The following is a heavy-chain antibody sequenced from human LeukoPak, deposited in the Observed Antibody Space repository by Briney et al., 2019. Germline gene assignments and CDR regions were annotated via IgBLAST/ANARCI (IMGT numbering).Heavy chain of an antibody. CDR1: GDFISSYY. V-gene: IGHV4-59*01. D-gene: IGHD4-23*01. Sequence: PSETLSLTCTVSGDFISSYYWSWIRQPPGKGLEWIGYIYYSGSTNYNPSLKSRVTISVDTSKNQFSLKLSSVTAADTAVYYCARRNDYGGNSGEFDYWGQGTLVTVSS. J-gene: IGHJ4*02. CDR3: ARRNDYGGNSGEFDY. CDR2: IYYSGST.